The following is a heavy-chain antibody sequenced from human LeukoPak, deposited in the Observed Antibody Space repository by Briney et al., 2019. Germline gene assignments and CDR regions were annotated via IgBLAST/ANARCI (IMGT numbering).Heavy chain of an antibody. J-gene: IGHJ4*02. CDR1: GGSISSYY. CDR3: ARESPLNYFDY. V-gene: IGHV4-59*01. Sequence: SETLSLTCTVSGGSISSYYWSWIRQPPGKGLEWIGYIYYSGSTNYNPSLMSRVTISVDTSKNQFSLKLSSVTAADTAVYYCARESPLNYFDYWGQGTLVTVSS. CDR2: IYYSGST.